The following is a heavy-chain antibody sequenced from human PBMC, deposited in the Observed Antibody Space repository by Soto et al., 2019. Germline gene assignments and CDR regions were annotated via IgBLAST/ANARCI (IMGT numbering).Heavy chain of an antibody. CDR2: INTGNGNT. CDR3: ARDWSEAEGFDP. D-gene: IGHD1-1*01. J-gene: IGHJ5*02. Sequence: ASVKVSCKASGYTFTSYAMHWVRQAPGQRLEWMGWINTGNGNTKYSQKFQGRVTMTRDTSTTTAYMELRSLTSDDTAVYYCARDWSEAEGFDPWGQGTLVTVSS. V-gene: IGHV1-3*04. CDR1: GYTFTSYA.